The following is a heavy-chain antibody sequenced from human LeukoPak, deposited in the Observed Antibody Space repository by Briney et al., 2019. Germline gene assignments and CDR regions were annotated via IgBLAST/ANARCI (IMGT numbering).Heavy chain of an antibody. J-gene: IGHJ4*02. D-gene: IGHD3-22*01. V-gene: IGHV1-18*01. CDR2: ISAYNGNT. Sequence: ASVKVSCKASGDTFTSYGISWVRQAPGQGLEWMGWISAYNGNTNYAQKLQGRVTMTTDTSTSTAYMELRSLRSDDTAVYYCARMNYYDSSGSDKDYWGQGTLVTVSS. CDR1: GDTFTSYG. CDR3: ARMNYYDSSGSDKDY.